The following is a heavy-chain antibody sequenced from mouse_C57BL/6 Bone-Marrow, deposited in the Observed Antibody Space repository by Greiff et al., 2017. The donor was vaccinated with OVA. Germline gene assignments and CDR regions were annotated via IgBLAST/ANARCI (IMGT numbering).Heavy chain of an antibody. J-gene: IGHJ1*03. CDR2: FYPGSGSI. V-gene: IGHV1-62-2*01. Sequence: QVQLQQSGAELVKPGASVKLYCKASGYTFTEYTIHWVKQRSGQGLEWIGWFYPGSGSIKYNEKFKDKATLTADKSSSTVNMKLSRLTSEDSEVYFCARHEAGPITTVVAKGWYFDVWGTGTTVTVSS. D-gene: IGHD1-1*01. CDR3: ARHEAGPITTVVAKGWYFDV. CDR1: GYTFTEYT.